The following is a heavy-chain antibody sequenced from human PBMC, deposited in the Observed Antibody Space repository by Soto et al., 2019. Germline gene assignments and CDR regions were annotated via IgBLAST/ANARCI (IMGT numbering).Heavy chain of an antibody. Sequence: QVQLVESGGGVVQPGRSLRLSCAASGFTFSSYAMHWVRQAPGKGLEWVAVISYDGSNKYYADSVKGRFTISRDNSKNTLYLQMNSMMAEDTAVYYCARDLGRGDYWGQGTLVTVSS. CDR2: ISYDGSNK. D-gene: IGHD7-27*01. CDR3: ARDLGRGDY. V-gene: IGHV3-30-3*01. J-gene: IGHJ4*02. CDR1: GFTFSSYA.